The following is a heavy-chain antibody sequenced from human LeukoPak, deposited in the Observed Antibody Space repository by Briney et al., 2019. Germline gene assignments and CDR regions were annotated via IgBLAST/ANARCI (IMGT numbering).Heavy chain of an antibody. D-gene: IGHD3-9*01. J-gene: IGHJ5*02. Sequence: SETLSLTCTVSGVSIGSSSYFWGWICQPPGKGLEWIGAISDSGSTYYNPSLKSRVTISVDTSKNQVSLKLSSVTAADTAVYYCARSSPDYDILTGYLLIGCFDPWGQGTLVTVSS. V-gene: IGHV4-39*01. CDR1: GVSIGSSSYF. CDR2: ISDSGST. CDR3: ARSSPDYDILTGYLLIGCFDP.